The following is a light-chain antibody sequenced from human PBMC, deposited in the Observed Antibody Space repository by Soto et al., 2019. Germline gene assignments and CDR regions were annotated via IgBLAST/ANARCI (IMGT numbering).Light chain of an antibody. J-gene: IGKJ4*01. CDR3: QQRRNWPPLT. Sequence: EIVLTQSPATLSLSPGERATLSCRASQSVSSYLAWYQQKPGQAPRLLIYDASNRATGIPARFSGSGSGKDFNLTISRLEPEDFAVYYCQQRRNWPPLTFGGGTKVEIK. CDR2: DAS. CDR1: QSVSSY. V-gene: IGKV3-11*01.